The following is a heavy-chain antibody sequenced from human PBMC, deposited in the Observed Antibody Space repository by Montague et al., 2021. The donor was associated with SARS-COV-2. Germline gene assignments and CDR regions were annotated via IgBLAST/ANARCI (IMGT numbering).Heavy chain of an antibody. J-gene: IGHJ4*02. CDR2: IYYSGST. CDR3: ATITLGYCTNGVCQPPDY. D-gene: IGHD2-8*01. V-gene: IGHV4-39*01. Sequence: SETLSLTCTVSGGSISSSSYYWGWIRQPPGKELEWIGSIYYSGSTYYTPSLKSRVTISVDPSKNPFSLKLSSVTAADTAVYYCATITLGYCTNGVCQPPDYWGQGTLVTVSS. CDR1: GGSISSSSYY.